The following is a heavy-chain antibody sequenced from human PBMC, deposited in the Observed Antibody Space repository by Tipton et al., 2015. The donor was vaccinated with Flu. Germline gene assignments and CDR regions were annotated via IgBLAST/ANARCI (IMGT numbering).Heavy chain of an antibody. Sequence: TLSFTCNVSGDSITRNNYYWNWSCQHQGKGLGWIGYINYSGSTYYNPSLKSRLTISVDTSKNQFSLNLTSVTAAVMAIYYCAKNLPATGSLGYWGQGTLVTVSS. CDR1: GDSITRNNYY. V-gene: IGHV4-31*03. CDR2: INYSGST. J-gene: IGHJ4*02. CDR3: AKNLPATGSLGY. D-gene: IGHD2-15*01.